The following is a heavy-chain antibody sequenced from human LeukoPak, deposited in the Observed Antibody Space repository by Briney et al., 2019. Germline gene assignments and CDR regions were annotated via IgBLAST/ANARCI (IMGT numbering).Heavy chain of an antibody. CDR3: ARARHYYGSGSYYNEYYFDY. V-gene: IGHV3-13*04. CDR2: IGTAGDT. CDR1: GFTFSSYD. Sequence: GGSLRLSCAASGFTFSSYDMHWVRQATGKGLEWVSAIGTAGDTYYPGSVKGRFTISRENAKNSLYLQMNSLRAGDTAVYYCARARHYYGSGSYYNEYYFDYWGQGTLVTVST. D-gene: IGHD3-10*01. J-gene: IGHJ4*02.